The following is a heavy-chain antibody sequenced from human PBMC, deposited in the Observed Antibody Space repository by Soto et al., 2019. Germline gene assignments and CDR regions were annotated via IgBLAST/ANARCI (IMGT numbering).Heavy chain of an antibody. V-gene: IGHV6-1*01. D-gene: IGHD5-18*01. CDR1: GDSVSSNSAA. J-gene: IGHJ6*02. CDR2: TYYRSKWYN. CDR3: ARGRQLWLQFGPYYGMDV. Sequence: SQTLSLTCAISGDSVSSNSAAWNWIRQSPSRGLEWLGRTYYRSKWYNDYAVSVKSRITINPDTSKNQFSLQLNSVTPEDTAVYYCARGRQLWLQFGPYYGMDVWGQGTTVTVSS.